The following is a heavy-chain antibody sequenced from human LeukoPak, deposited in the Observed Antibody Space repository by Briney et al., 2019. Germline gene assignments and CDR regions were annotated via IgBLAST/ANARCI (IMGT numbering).Heavy chain of an antibody. Sequence: GGSLRRSCAASGFTFSSYRMHWVRQAPGMCVDWVAVISYDGSNKYYADSVKGRFTISRDNSKNTLFLQMNSLRDEDTAVYYCARGGRCCSVTACYSTYWGQGTLVTVSS. D-gene: IGHD2-15*01. J-gene: IGHJ4*02. CDR3: ARGGRCCSVTACYSTY. CDR1: GFTFSSYR. V-gene: IGHV3-30*03. CDR2: ISYDGSNK.